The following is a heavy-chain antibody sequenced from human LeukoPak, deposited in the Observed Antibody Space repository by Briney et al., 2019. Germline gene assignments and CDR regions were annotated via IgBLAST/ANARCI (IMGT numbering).Heavy chain of an antibody. CDR2: ISYDGSNK. CDR3: AKDRQIPAATGYFDY. D-gene: IGHD2-2*01. V-gene: IGHV3-30*18. J-gene: IGHJ4*02. CDR1: GFTFSSYG. Sequence: PGRSLRLSCAASGFTFSSYGMHWVRQAPGKGLEWVAVISYDGSNKYYADSVKGRFTISRDNSKNTLYLQMNSLRAEDTAVYYCAKDRQIPAATGYFDYWGQGTLVTVSS.